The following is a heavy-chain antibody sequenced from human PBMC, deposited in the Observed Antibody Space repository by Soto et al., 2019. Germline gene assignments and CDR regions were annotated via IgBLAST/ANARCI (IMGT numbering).Heavy chain of an antibody. CDR3: ARDQTAMFTDY. J-gene: IGHJ4*02. CDR2: ISGSGGNT. CDR1: GFTFSSYA. D-gene: IGHD5-18*01. V-gene: IGHV3-23*01. Sequence: GGSLRLSCAASGFTFSSYAVTWVRQAPGKGLEWVSAISGSGGNTYYADSVKGRFTISRDNSRNTLYLQMNSLRAEDTAVYYYARDQTAMFTDYWGQGTLVTVSS.